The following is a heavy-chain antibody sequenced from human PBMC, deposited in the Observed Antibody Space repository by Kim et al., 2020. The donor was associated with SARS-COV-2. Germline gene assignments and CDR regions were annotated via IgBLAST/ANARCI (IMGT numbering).Heavy chain of an antibody. J-gene: IGHJ4*02. Sequence: GGSLRLSCAASGFTFSSYWMSWVGQAPGKGLEWVANIKQDGSEKYYVDSVKGRFTISRDNAKNSLYLQMNSLRAEDTAVYYCASEAVLRYFDWLVGGYYFDYWGQGTLVTVSS. CDR3: ASEAVLRYFDWLVGGYYFDY. CDR2: IKQDGSEK. V-gene: IGHV3-7*01. CDR1: GFTFSSYW. D-gene: IGHD3-9*01.